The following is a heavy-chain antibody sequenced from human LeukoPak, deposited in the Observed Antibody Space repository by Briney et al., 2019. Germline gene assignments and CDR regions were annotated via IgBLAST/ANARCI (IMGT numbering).Heavy chain of an antibody. J-gene: IGHJ4*02. D-gene: IGHD3-3*01. CDR1: GFTFSSYA. V-gene: IGHV3-23*01. CDR2: ISGSGGST. Sequence: GGSLRPSCAASGFTFSSYAMSWVRQAPGRGLEWVSAISGSGGSTYYADSVKGRFTISRDNSKNTLYLQMNSLRAEDTAVYYCAKDADYDFWSGYLVDYWGQGTLVTVSS. CDR3: AKDADYDFWSGYLVDY.